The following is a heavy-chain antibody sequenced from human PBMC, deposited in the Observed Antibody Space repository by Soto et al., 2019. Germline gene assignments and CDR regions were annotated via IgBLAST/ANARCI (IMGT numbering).Heavy chain of an antibody. CDR2: IIPIFGTA. J-gene: IGHJ6*02. CDR3: ASRITMVRGVKQPYYYYGMDV. V-gene: IGHV1-69*06. CDR1: GGTFSSYA. Sequence: SVKVSCKASGGTFSSYAISWVRQAPGQGLEWMGGIIPIFGTANYAQKFQGRVTITADKSTSTAYMELSSLRSEDTAVYYCASRITMVRGVKQPYYYYGMDVWGQ. D-gene: IGHD3-10*01.